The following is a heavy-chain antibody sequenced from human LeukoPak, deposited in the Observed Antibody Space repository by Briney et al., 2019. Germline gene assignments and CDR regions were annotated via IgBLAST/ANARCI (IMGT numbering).Heavy chain of an antibody. CDR1: GFTFSSYG. CDR3: AKVGATLPGY. CDR2: IRYDGSNK. D-gene: IGHD1-26*01. J-gene: IGHJ4*02. V-gene: IGHV3-30*02. Sequence: GGSLRLSCAASGFTFSSYGKHWVRQAPGKGLEWVAFIRYDGSNKYYADSVKGRFTISRDNSKNTLYLQMNSLRAEDTAVYYCAKVGATLPGYWGQGTLVTVSS.